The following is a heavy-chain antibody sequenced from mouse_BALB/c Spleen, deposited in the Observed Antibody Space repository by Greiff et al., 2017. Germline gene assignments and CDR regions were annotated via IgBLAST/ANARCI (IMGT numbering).Heavy chain of an antibody. Sequence: QVTLTVSGPGLLKPSQTLSLPCSFSGFSLRTSGMGVGWIRQPSGKGLDWLAHIWCDDDTYYNPSLKSQITIAKDNSRNQVFLKITSVDTADTATYYCARRDGKNYLDYGGQGTTLTVSS. V-gene: IGHV8-8*01. CDR3: ARRDGKNYLDY. D-gene: IGHD2-1*01. CDR2: IWCDDDT. CDR1: GFSLRTSGMG. J-gene: IGHJ2*01.